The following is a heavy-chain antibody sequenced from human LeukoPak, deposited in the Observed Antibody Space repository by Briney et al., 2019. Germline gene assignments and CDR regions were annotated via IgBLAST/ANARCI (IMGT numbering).Heavy chain of an antibody. CDR1: GFTFSSYW. J-gene: IGHJ6*03. CDR3: AKDYTRYYYYMDV. D-gene: IGHD2-2*02. V-gene: IGHV3-7*03. CDR2: IKQDGSEK. Sequence: GGSLRLSCAASGFTFSSYWMSWVRQAPGKGLEWVANIKQDGSEKYYVDSVKGRFTISRDNAKNSLYLQMNSLRAEDTALYYCAKDYTRYYYYMDVWGKGTTVTISS.